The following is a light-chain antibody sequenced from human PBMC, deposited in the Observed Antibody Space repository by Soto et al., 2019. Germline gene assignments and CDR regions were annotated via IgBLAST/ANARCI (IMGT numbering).Light chain of an antibody. V-gene: IGKV3-15*01. J-gene: IGKJ2*01. CDR2: DAS. CDR3: QHYYQWPSFY. Sequence: EIVMTQSPATLSLSSGEIVTFSCSASQSVATYVTWYQQKPGQAPRLLIYDASIRATDVPARFSGSGSGTEFTLTISSLQSEDFAVYYCQHYYQWPSFYFGPGTKVDIK. CDR1: QSVATY.